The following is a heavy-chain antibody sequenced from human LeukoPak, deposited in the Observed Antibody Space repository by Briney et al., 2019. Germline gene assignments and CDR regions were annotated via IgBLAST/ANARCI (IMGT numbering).Heavy chain of an antibody. J-gene: IGHJ4*02. D-gene: IGHD6-13*01. Sequence: GGSLRLSCAASGFTFSSYAMHWVRQAPGKGLEWVAAISYDGSNTYYADSMKGRFTISRDNSKNTLYLQMNSLRAEDTAVYYCAGSGIAAFRVDYWGQGTLVTVSS. CDR3: AGSGIAAFRVDY. V-gene: IGHV3-30*14. CDR2: ISYDGSNT. CDR1: GFTFSSYA.